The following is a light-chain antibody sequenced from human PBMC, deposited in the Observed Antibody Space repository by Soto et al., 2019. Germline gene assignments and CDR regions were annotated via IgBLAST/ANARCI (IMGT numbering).Light chain of an antibody. CDR1: QSLSFN. J-gene: IGKJ5*01. CDR2: AAS. V-gene: IGKV3-11*01. Sequence: EIVMTQSPATLSVSPGERATLSCRASQSLSFNLAWYQQKPGQAPRLLIYAASTRATGIPARFSGSGSGTDFTLTISSLEPEDFAVYYCQQRGDWPPITFGQGTRLEIK. CDR3: QQRGDWPPIT.